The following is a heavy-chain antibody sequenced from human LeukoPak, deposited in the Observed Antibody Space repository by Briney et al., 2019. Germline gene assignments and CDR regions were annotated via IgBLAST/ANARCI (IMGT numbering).Heavy chain of an antibody. V-gene: IGHV5-51*01. Sequence: GESLKISCKGSGYSFTSYWIGWVRQMPGKGLEWMGIIYPGDSDTRYSPSFQGQVTISADKSISTAYLQWSSLKASDTAMYYCARSQGSYYDSSGYYNSYYFDYWGQGTLATVSS. D-gene: IGHD3-22*01. CDR1: GYSFTSYW. CDR3: ARSQGSYYDSSGYYNSYYFDY. J-gene: IGHJ4*02. CDR2: IYPGDSDT.